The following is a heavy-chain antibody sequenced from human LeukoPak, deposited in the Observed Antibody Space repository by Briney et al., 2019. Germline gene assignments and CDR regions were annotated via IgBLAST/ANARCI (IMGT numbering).Heavy chain of an antibody. J-gene: IGHJ4*02. CDR1: GDSISSGYY. D-gene: IGHD3-9*01. Sequence: SETLSLTCTVSGDSISSGYYWGWIRQPPGKGLEWIGSIYHSGSTYYNPSLKSRVTISVDTSKNQFSLKLSSVTAADTAVYYCARGVARYFDWLLLGYFDYWGQGTLVTVSS. CDR3: ARGVARYFDWLLLGYFDY. V-gene: IGHV4-38-2*02. CDR2: IYHSGST.